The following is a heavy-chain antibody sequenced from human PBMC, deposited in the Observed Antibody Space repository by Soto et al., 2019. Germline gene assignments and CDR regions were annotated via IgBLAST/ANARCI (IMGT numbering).Heavy chain of an antibody. CDR3: ARDRADSSGLHYYGMDV. J-gene: IGHJ6*02. Sequence: PGGSLRLSFAASGFTFSSYDMPWVRQATGKGLEWVSAIGTAGDTYYPGSVKGRFTISRENAKNSLYLQMNGLRAGDTAVYYCARDRADSSGLHYYGMDVWGQGTTVTVSS. CDR2: IGTAGDT. V-gene: IGHV3-13*01. D-gene: IGHD6-19*01. CDR1: GFTFSSYD.